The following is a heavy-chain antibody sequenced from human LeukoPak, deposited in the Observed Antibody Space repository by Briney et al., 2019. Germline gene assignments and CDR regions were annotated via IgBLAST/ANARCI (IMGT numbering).Heavy chain of an antibody. CDR2: ISSSGSTI. J-gene: IGHJ4*02. D-gene: IGHD5-18*01. CDR3: ARDAGYGYDRFDY. V-gene: IGHV3-48*03. Sequence: GGSLRLSCAASGFTFNSYALHWVRQAPGKGLEWVSYISSSGSTIYYADSVKGRFTISRDNAKNSLYLQMNSLRAEDTAVYYCARDAGYGYDRFDYWGQGTQVTVSS. CDR1: GFTFNSYA.